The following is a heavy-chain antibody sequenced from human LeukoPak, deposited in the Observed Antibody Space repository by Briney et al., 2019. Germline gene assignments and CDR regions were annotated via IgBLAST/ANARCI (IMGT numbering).Heavy chain of an antibody. CDR2: IDASGNYI. CDR3: ARDKGVAIRAYDI. J-gene: IGHJ3*02. V-gene: IGHV3-21*06. Sequence: GGSLRLSCVASGFTFSTYNMNWVRQAPGKGLEWVSFIDASGNYIQYADSMKGRFTISRDNAQNSLFLQLNSPRVEDTAVYYCARDKGVAIRAYDIWGQGTMVTVSS. D-gene: IGHD3-22*01. CDR1: GFTFSTYN.